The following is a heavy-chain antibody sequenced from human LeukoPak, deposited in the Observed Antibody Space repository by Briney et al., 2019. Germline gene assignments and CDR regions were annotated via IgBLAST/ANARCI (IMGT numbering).Heavy chain of an antibody. D-gene: IGHD3-22*01. V-gene: IGHV1-69*01. CDR1: GGTFSSYA. J-gene: IGHJ4*02. CDR3: ASRPYYYDSSGSLDY. CDR2: IIPIFGTA. Sequence: SVKVSCKASGGTFSSYAISWVRQAPGQGLEWMGGIIPIFGTASYAQKFQGRVTITADESTSTAFMELSSLRSEDTAVYYCASRPYYYDSSGSLDYWGQGTLVTVSS.